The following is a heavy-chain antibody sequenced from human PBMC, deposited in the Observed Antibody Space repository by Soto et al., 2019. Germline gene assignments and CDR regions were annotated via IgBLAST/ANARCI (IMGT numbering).Heavy chain of an antibody. CDR3: ARATYYDLPYGMDV. D-gene: IGHD3-3*01. CDR1: GSTFSSYW. CDR2: INSDGSST. J-gene: IGHJ6*02. Sequence: PGGSLRLSCAASGSTFSSYWMHWVRQAPGKGLVWVSRINSDGSSTSYADSVKGRFTISRDNAKNTLYLQMNSLRAEDTAVYYCARATYYDLPYGMDVWGQGTTVTVSS. V-gene: IGHV3-74*01.